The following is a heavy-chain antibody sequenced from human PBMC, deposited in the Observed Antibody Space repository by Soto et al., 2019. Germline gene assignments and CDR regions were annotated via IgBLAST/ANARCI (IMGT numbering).Heavy chain of an antibody. CDR1: GGSLARYW. V-gene: IGHV5-10-1*01. Sequence: WECMRIPWTCSGGSLARYWISLVRQMPGKGLEWMGRIDPSDSYTNYSPSFQGHVTISADKSISTAYLQWSSLKASDTAMYYCARHFSWSLVLIQHNYYYYRMDVWGQGTTVTVSS. CDR3: ARHFSWSLVLIQHNYYYYRMDV. CDR2: IDPSDSYT. J-gene: IGHJ6*02. D-gene: IGHD1-1*01.